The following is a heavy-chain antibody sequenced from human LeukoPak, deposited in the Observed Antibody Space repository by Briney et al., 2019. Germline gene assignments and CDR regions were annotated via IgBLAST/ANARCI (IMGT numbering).Heavy chain of an antibody. J-gene: IGHJ4*02. D-gene: IGHD3-10*01. CDR2: ISAYNGNT. Sequence: ASVKVSCKASGYTFTSYGISWVRQAPGKGLEGMGWISAYNGNTNCAQKLQGRVTMTTDTSTSTAYMELRSLRSDDTAVYYCARDTYYYGSGSDHSYDYWGQGTLVTVSS. V-gene: IGHV1-18*04. CDR1: GYTFTSYG. CDR3: ARDTYYYGSGSDHSYDY.